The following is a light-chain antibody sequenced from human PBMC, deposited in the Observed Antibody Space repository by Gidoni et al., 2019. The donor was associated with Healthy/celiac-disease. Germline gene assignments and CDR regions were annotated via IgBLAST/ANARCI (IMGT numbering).Light chain of an antibody. CDR2: GAS. V-gene: IGKV3-15*01. J-gene: IGKJ3*01. CDR1: QRVSSK. CDR3: QQYNDWPPLT. Sequence: EIVMTQSPATLSVSPGEKATLSCRASQRVSSKLAWYKQKPVHAPRLLIYGASTMATVIPARFSGSGSGTEFTLTISSLQSEDFAVYHCQQYNDWPPLTFGPGTKVDIK.